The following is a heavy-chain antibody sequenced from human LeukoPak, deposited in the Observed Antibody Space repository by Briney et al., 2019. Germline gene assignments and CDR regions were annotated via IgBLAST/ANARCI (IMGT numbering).Heavy chain of an antibody. CDR2: IIPIFGTA. J-gene: IGHJ6*03. Sequence: SVKVSCKASGGTFSSYAISWVRQAPGQGLEWMGRIIPIFGTANYAQKFQGRVTITTDESTSTAYMELSSLRSEDTALYYCAKSVIPNSYQGTYYMDVWGKGTTVTVFS. CDR1: GGTFSSYA. CDR3: AKSVIPNSYQGTYYMDV. V-gene: IGHV1-69*05. D-gene: IGHD3-16*02.